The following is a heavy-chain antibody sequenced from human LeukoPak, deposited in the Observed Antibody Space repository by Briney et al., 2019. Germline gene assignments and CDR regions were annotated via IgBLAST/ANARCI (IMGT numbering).Heavy chain of an antibody. D-gene: IGHD6-19*01. CDR3: ARDMVAGPLRAPDAFDI. Sequence: PSETLSLTCTVSGGSISSYYWSWIRQPAGKGLEWIGRIYTSGSTNYNPSLKSRVTMSVDTSKNQFSLKLSSVTAADTAVYYCARDMVAGPLRAPDAFDIWGQGTMVTVSS. CDR1: GGSISSYY. V-gene: IGHV4-4*07. CDR2: IYTSGST. J-gene: IGHJ3*02.